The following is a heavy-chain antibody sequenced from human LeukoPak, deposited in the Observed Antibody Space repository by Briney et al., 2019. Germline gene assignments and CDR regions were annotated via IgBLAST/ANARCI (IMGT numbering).Heavy chain of an antibody. CDR1: GFTFSSSA. CDR3: TSLQTNAVAKSI. J-gene: IGHJ4*02. V-gene: IGHV3-23*01. Sequence: GGSLRLSCAASGFTFSSSAMSWVRQAPGKGLEWVSSISGSGGSTYYADSVKGRFTISRDDSKNTAYLQMNSLKIEDTAVYYCTSLQTNAVAKSIWGQGTLVTVSS. D-gene: IGHD6-19*01. CDR2: ISGSGGST.